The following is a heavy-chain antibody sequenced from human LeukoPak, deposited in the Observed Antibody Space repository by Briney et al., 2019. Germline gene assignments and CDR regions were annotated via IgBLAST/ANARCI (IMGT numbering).Heavy chain of an antibody. Sequence: PXRSLRLSCAASGFTFSAYGINWVRQAXGKGLEWVSYISGSSSAIYYADSVKGRFTISRDNAKNSLYLQMNSLRDEDTAVYYCARKVAATTDFDFWGQGTLVTVSS. CDR1: GFTFSAYG. CDR2: ISGSSSAI. D-gene: IGHD6-19*01. CDR3: ARKVAATTDFDF. J-gene: IGHJ4*02. V-gene: IGHV3-48*02.